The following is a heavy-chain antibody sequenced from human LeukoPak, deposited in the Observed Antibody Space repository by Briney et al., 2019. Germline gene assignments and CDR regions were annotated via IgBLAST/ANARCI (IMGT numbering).Heavy chain of an antibody. CDR1: GGSISSSSYY. CDR2: IYYSGST. D-gene: IGHD5-24*01. J-gene: IGHJ4*02. V-gene: IGHV4-39*05. Sequence: SETPSLTCTVSGGSISSSSYYWGWIRQPPGKGLEWIGSIYYSGSTYYNPSLKSRVTISVDTSKNQFSLKLSSVTAADTAVYYCVGGTGDGYTFDYWGQGTLVTVSS. CDR3: VGGTGDGYTFDY.